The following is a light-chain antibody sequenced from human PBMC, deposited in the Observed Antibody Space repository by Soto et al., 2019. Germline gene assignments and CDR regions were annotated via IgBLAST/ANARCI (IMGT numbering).Light chain of an antibody. CDR2: EAS. CDR1: QSVSNN. V-gene: IGKV3-11*01. CDR3: QQRSDWPWT. J-gene: IGKJ1*01. Sequence: ATLSCRASQSVSNNFLAWYQQKPGQAPRLLMYEASNRATGIPARFSGGGSGTDFTLTISSLEPEDFAVYYCQQRSDWPWTFGQGTKVDIK.